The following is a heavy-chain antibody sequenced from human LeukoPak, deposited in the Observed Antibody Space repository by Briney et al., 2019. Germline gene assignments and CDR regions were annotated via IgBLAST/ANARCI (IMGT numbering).Heavy chain of an antibody. D-gene: IGHD5-12*01. Sequence: SETLSLTCTVSGGSISSGGYYWSWIRQHPGKGLEWIGYIYYSGSTYYNPSLKSRVTISVDTSKNQFSLKLSSVTAADTAVYYCAADHLDNSGYDFIFDYWGQGTLVTVSS. CDR1: GGSISSGGYY. J-gene: IGHJ4*02. CDR3: AADHLDNSGYDFIFDY. V-gene: IGHV4-31*03. CDR2: IYYSGST.